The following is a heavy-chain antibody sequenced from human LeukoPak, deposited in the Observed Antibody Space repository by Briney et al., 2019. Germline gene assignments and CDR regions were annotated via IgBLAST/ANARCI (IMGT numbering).Heavy chain of an antibody. J-gene: IGHJ5*02. CDR1: GFTFSTCA. Sequence: GGSLRLSCAASGFTFSTCAMTWVRQAPEKGLEWVSSISDTGSRTYFADSVRGRFTISRDNSKNTLYLQMGSLRTEDTAVYYCAKTSGILTPGNWFDPWGQGTLVIVSS. D-gene: IGHD1-14*01. CDR2: ISDTGSRT. V-gene: IGHV3-23*01. CDR3: AKTSGILTPGNWFDP.